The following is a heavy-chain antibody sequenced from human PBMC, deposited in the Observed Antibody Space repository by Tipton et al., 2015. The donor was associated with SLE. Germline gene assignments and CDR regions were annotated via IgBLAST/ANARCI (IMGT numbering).Heavy chain of an antibody. CDR3: ARGDFNV. V-gene: IGHV3-7*01. J-gene: IGHJ6*01. D-gene: IGHD2-21*01. Sequence: SLRLSCAASGFTFSTYWMYWVRQAPGKGLEWVANIKEDGSKRYCVDSVKGRFTISRDNAKNSLYLQMNSLRVEDTAVYYCARGDFNVWGQGTTVTVSS. CDR1: GFTFSTYW. CDR2: IKEDGSKR.